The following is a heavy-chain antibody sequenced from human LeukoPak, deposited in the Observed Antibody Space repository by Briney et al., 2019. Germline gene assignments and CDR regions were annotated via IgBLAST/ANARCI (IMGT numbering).Heavy chain of an antibody. D-gene: IGHD3-9*01. CDR3: TQTYYDILTGYQKIDY. CDR1: GGSISSGTYY. CDR2: IYTSGST. V-gene: IGHV4-61*02. J-gene: IGHJ4*02. Sequence: SETLSLTCTVSGGSISSGTYYWNWIRQPAGKGLEWIGRIYTSGSTNYNPSLKSRVTISVDTSKNHFSLKLSSVTAADTAVYYCTQTYYDILTGYQKIDYWGQGTLVTVSS.